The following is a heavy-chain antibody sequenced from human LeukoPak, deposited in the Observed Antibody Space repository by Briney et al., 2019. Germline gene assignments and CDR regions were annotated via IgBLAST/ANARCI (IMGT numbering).Heavy chain of an antibody. D-gene: IGHD6-13*01. J-gene: IGHJ3*02. CDR3: ARDVEMYSSTWSDAFDI. Sequence: PGGSLRLSCAASGFTFDDYAMHWVRQAPGKGLEWVSGISWNSGSIGYADSVKGRFTISRDNAKNSLYLQMNSLRVEDTAVYYCARDVEMYSSTWSDAFDIWGQGTMVTVSS. CDR2: ISWNSGSI. V-gene: IGHV3-9*01. CDR1: GFTFDDYA.